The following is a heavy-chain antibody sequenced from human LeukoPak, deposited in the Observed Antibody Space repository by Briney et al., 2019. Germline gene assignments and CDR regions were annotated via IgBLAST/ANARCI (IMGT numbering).Heavy chain of an antibody. Sequence: PSETLSLTCTVSGGSISSSSYYWGWIRQPPGKGLEWIGRIYTSGSTNYNPSLKSRVTISVDTSKNQFSLKLSSVTAADTAVYYCARVKGLRYFDWLPKTRYFDYWGQGTLVTVSS. J-gene: IGHJ4*02. D-gene: IGHD3-9*01. CDR1: GGSISSSSYY. CDR3: ARVKGLRYFDWLPKTRYFDY. V-gene: IGHV4-39*07. CDR2: IYTSGST.